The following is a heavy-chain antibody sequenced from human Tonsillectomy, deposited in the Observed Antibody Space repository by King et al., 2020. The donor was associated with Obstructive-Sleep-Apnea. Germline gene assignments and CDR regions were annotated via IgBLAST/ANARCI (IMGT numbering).Heavy chain of an antibody. CDR3: ARKEINYYDSSGYYYRYYFDY. CDR1: GFTFSSYS. CDR2: ISSSSSYI. J-gene: IGHJ4*02. Sequence: VQLVESGGGLVKPGGSLRLSCAASGFTFSSYSMNWVRQAPGKGLEWVSSISSSSSYIYYADSVKGRFTISRDNAKNSLYLQMNSLRAEDTAVYYCARKEINYYDSSGYYYRYYFDYWGQGTLVTVSS. D-gene: IGHD3-22*01. V-gene: IGHV3-21*01.